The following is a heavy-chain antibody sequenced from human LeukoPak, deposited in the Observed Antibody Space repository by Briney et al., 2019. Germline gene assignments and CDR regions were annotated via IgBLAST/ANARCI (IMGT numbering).Heavy chain of an antibody. J-gene: IGHJ4*02. V-gene: IGHV3-7*02. CDR2: IKQDGSEK. CDR1: GFTFSYYW. Sequence: ESGGSLRLSCAASGFTFSYYWMGWVRQAPGKGLEWVANIKQDGSEKYYVDSVRGRSTISRDNAKNSLYLQMNSLRAEDTAVYYCASGEGYGSGSTTDYWGQGTLVTASS. CDR3: ASGEGYGSGSTTDY. D-gene: IGHD3-10*01.